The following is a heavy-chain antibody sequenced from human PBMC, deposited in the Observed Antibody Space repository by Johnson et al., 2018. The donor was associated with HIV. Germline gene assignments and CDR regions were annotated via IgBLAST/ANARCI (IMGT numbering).Heavy chain of an antibody. Sequence: QVQLVESGGGLVKPGGSLRLSCAASGFTFSDYYMSWIRQAPGKGLEWVSYISSSGSTIYYADSVKGRFTISRDNSKNTLYLQMNSLRAEDTAVYYCVRSNSPGIAVGGTLYLATEVDAFDIWGQGTVVTVSS. V-gene: IGHV3-11*01. CDR2: ISSSGSTI. J-gene: IGHJ3*02. CDR3: VRSNSPGIAVGGTLYLATEVDAFDI. D-gene: IGHD6-13*01. CDR1: GFTFSDYY.